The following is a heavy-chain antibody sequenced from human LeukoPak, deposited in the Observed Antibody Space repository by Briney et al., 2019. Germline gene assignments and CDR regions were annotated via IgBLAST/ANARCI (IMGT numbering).Heavy chain of an antibody. CDR3: ATGEDTAGGFDY. CDR1: GYTLTELS. V-gene: IGHV1-24*01. J-gene: IGHJ4*02. CDR2: FDPEDGET. D-gene: IGHD2-15*01. Sequence: ASVKVSCKVSGYTLTELSMHWVRQAPGKGLEWMGDFDPEDGETIYAQKFQGRVTMTEDTATDTAYMELSSLRSEDTAVYYCATGEDTAGGFDYWGQGTLVTVSS.